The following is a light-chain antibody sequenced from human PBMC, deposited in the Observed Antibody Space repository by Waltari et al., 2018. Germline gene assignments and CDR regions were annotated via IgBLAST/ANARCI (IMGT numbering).Light chain of an antibody. CDR3: QQYDTYPLT. J-gene: IGKJ3*01. CDR2: KAS. V-gene: IGKV1-5*03. CDR1: QRISSW. Sequence: DIQMTQSPSTLSASVGDRVTITCRASQRISSWLAWYQQKPGEAPKFLIDKASTLESGVPARFSGSGSGTEFTLTISSLQPDDFATYYCQQYDTYPLTFGPGTKVEIK.